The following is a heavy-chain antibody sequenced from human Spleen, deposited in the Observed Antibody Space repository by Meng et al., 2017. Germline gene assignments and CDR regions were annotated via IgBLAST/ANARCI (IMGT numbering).Heavy chain of an antibody. CDR2: INHSGST. CDR1: GGSFSDYY. Sequence: QVELQQWGAGLLKPSETLSLTCVVSGGSFSDYYWSWIRQPPGKGLEWIGEINHSGSTNYNPSLESRATISVDTSQNQFSLMLSSVTAADTAVYYCARGCSGYRVFLCYWGQGTLVTVSS. CDR3: ARGCSGYRVFLCY. D-gene: IGHD3-22*01. V-gene: IGHV4-34*01. J-gene: IGHJ4*02.